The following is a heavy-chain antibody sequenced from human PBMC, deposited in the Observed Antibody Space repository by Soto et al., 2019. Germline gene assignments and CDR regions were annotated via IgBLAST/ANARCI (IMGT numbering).Heavy chain of an antibody. CDR3: ARGGGIVVVISPYDH. D-gene: IGHD2-21*01. CDR1: GYTFTSYY. J-gene: IGHJ4*02. Sequence: ASVKVSCKASGYTFTSYYMNWVRQAPGQGLEWLGIINPSGGYTTYAQRFLGRVTMTSDTSTSTVHMELGSLTSEDTAVYYCARGGGIVVVISPYDHWGQGTLVTVSS. CDR2: INPSGGYT. V-gene: IGHV1-46*03.